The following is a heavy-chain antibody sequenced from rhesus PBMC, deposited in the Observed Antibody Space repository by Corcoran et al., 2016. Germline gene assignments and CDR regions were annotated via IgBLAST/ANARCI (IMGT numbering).Heavy chain of an antibody. J-gene: IGHJ4*01. D-gene: IGHD6-13*01. Sequence: QLQLQESGPGLVKPSETLSVTCAVSGGSISSSYWSWSRQAPGKGLEWIGYIYGSGSSTNNNPSLKSRVTLSVDTSKNQLSLKLSSVTTADTAVYYCARDGTYSSWSLDYWGQGVLVTVSS. CDR3: ARDGTYSSWSLDY. V-gene: IGHV4-169*02. CDR1: GGSISSSY. CDR2: IYGSGSST.